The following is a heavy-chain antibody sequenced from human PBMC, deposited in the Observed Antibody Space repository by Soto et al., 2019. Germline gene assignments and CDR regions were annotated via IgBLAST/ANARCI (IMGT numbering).Heavy chain of an antibody. J-gene: IGHJ4*02. CDR2: ISWNSGSI. CDR1: GFTFDDYA. CDR3: AKDIGIAVAHWLFDY. Sequence: GGSLRLSCAASGFTFDDYAMHWVRQAPGKGLEWVSGISWNSGSIGYADSVKGRFTISRDNAKNSLYLQMNSLRAEDTALYYCAKDIGIAVAHWLFDYWGQGTLVTVSS. V-gene: IGHV3-9*01. D-gene: IGHD6-19*01.